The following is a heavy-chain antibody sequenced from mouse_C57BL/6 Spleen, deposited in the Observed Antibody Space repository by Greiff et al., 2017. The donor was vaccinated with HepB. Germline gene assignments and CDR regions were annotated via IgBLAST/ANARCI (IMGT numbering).Heavy chain of an antibody. CDR3: ARGGDYYGSPFDY. V-gene: IGHV1-55*01. D-gene: IGHD1-1*01. CDR1: GYTFTSYW. Sequence: QVHVKQPGAELVKPGASVKMSCKASGYTFTSYWITWVKQRPGQGLEWIGDIYPGSGSTNYNEKFKSKATLTVDTSSSTAYMQLSSLTSEDSAVYYCARGGDYYGSPFDYWGQGTTLTVSS. J-gene: IGHJ2*01. CDR2: IYPGSGST.